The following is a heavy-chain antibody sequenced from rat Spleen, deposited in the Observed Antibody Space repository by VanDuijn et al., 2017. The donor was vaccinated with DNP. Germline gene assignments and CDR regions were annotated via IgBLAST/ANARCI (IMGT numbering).Heavy chain of an antibody. CDR1: GFTFSNYY. V-gene: IGHV5-20*01. D-gene: IGHD1-11*01. CDR2: ITYDGGST. Sequence: EVQLVESGGGLVQPGRSLKLSCAASGFTFSNYYMAWVRQAPTKGLEWVAYITYDGGSTYYRDSVKGRFTISRDYARSTLYLQMDSLRSEDTATYYCTTDPTEGPLNWLAYWGQGTLVTVSS. J-gene: IGHJ3*01. CDR3: TTDPTEGPLNWLAY.